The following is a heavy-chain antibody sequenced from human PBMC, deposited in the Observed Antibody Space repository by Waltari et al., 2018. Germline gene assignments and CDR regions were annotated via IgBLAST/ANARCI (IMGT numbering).Heavy chain of an antibody. J-gene: IGHJ3*02. CDR3: ARDGPVAMVQGVSAFDI. V-gene: IGHV3-21*01. CDR1: GFTFSSYS. D-gene: IGHD3-10*01. Sequence: EVQLVESGGGLVKPGGSLRLSCAASGFTFSSYSMNWVRQAPGKGLEWVSSISSSSSYIYSADSVKGRFTISRDNAKNSLYLQMNSLRAEDTAVYYCARDGPVAMVQGVSAFDIWGQGTMVTVSS. CDR2: ISSSSSYI.